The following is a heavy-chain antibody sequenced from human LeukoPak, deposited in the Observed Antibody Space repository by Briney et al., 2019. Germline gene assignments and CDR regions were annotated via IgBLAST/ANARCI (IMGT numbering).Heavy chain of an antibody. V-gene: IGHV4-39*01. D-gene: IGHD1-26*01. J-gene: IGHJ6*03. CDR1: GASINIRYHY. Sequence: SETLSLTCTVSGASINIRYHYWGWIRQSPGKGLEWIGEINHSGSTNYNPSLKSRVTISVDTSKNQFSLKLSSVTAADTAVYYCARHVGLWELPHLYYYYYMDVWGKGTTVTISS. CDR2: INHSGST. CDR3: ARHVGLWELPHLYYYYYMDV.